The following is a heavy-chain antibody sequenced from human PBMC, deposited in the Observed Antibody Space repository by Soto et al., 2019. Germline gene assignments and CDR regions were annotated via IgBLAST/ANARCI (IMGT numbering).Heavy chain of an antibody. D-gene: IGHD4-17*01. CDR1: GFTFSSYA. J-gene: IGHJ6*02. Sequence: HPGGSLRLSCAASGFTFSSYAMSWVRQAPGKGLEWVSAISGSGGSTYYADSVKGRFTISRDNSENTLHLQMNSLRAEDTAVYYCAKDPPYGGNSLYYYYGMDVWGQGTTVTVSS. V-gene: IGHV3-23*01. CDR3: AKDPPYGGNSLYYYYGMDV. CDR2: ISGSGGST.